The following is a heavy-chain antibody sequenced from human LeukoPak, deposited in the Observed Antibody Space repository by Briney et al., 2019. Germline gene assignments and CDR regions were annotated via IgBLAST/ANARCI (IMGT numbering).Heavy chain of an antibody. CDR1: GFTFSSYA. CDR2: ISYDGSNK. D-gene: IGHD3-22*01. J-gene: IGHJ4*02. CDR3: ARDWDYYDSSGYFDY. Sequence: GGPLRLSCAASGFTFSSYAMHWVRQAPGKGLEWVAVISYDGSNKYYADSVKGRLTISRDNSKNTLYLQMNSLRAEDTAVYYCARDWDYYDSSGYFDYWGQGTLVTVSS. V-gene: IGHV3-30-3*01.